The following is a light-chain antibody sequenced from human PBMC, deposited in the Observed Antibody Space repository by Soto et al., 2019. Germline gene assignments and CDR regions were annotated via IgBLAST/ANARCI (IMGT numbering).Light chain of an antibody. Sequence: EIVLTQSPGTLSLSPGERATLSCRASQSVSSNYLAWYQQKSGHAPRLLIYGASSRATGIPDRFSGSGSGTDLTLTISRLEPEDFAVYYCQQYGGSPRTVGQGTKVDIK. CDR2: GAS. CDR3: QQYGGSPRT. CDR1: QSVSSNY. V-gene: IGKV3-20*01. J-gene: IGKJ1*01.